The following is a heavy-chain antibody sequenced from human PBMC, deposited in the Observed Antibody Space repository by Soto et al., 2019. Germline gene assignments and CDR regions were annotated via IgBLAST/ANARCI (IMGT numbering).Heavy chain of an antibody. J-gene: IGHJ5*02. CDR2: IYNSGIT. CDR3: ARGVTVFGLVSRIWFDP. Sequence: PSETLSLTCTVSGGSISSGDYSWSWVRQSPGKGLEWIGHIYNSGITYYNPSLKSRVVISIDTSRNQFSLRLNSLTAADRAVYFCARGVTVFGLVSRIWFDPWDQGTVVTVSS. CDR1: GGSISSGDYS. V-gene: IGHV4-30-4*01. D-gene: IGHD3-3*01.